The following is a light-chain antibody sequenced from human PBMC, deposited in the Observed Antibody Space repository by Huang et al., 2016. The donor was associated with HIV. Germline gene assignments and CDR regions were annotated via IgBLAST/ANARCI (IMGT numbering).Light chain of an antibody. CDR2: GAS. Sequence: EIVLTQSPGTLSLSPGEKATLSCRASQSISNRYLAWYRQKPGPARRLLIYGASSRATGIPDMFSGSGSGTDFTLTISRLEPEDFAVYYCQQYGSSPLSFGPGTKVDIK. V-gene: IGKV3-20*01. J-gene: IGKJ3*01. CDR1: QSISNRY. CDR3: QQYGSSPLS.